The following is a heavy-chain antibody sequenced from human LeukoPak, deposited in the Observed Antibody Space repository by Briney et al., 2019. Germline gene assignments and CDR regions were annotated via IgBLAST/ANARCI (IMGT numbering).Heavy chain of an antibody. J-gene: IGHJ5*02. D-gene: IGHD3-22*01. CDR1: GFTFSSYA. CDR3: ASDPYYYDSSGYPA. V-gene: IGHV3-30-3*01. Sequence: PGGSLRLSCAASGFTFSSYAMHWGRQAPGKGLEWVAVISYDGSNKYYADSVKGRFTISRDNSKNTLYLQMNSLRAEDTAVYYCASDPYYYDSSGYPAWGQGTLVTVSS. CDR2: ISYDGSNK.